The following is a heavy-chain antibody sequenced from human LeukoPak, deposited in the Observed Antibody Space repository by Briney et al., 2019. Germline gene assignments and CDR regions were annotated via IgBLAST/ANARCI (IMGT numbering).Heavy chain of an antibody. CDR1: GFTFSSYW. Sequence: GGSLRLSCAASGFTFSSYWMHWVRQAPGKGLVWVSRINSDGSSTSYADSVKGRFTISRDNAKNTLYLQMNSLRAEDTAVYYCARDHLFYGSGSYFTPTGYYYYMDVWGKGTTVTVSS. CDR3: ARDHLFYGSGSYFTPTGYYYYMDV. J-gene: IGHJ6*03. V-gene: IGHV3-74*01. CDR2: INSDGSST. D-gene: IGHD3-10*01.